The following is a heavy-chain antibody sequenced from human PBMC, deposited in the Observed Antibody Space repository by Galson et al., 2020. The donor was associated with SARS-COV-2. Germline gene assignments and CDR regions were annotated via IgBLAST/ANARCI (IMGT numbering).Heavy chain of an antibody. CDR3: ASGFGELGFDY. CDR2: IYYSGST. Sequence: SQTLSLTCTVSGGSISSSSYYWGWIRQPPGKGLEWIVSIYYSGSTYYNPSLKSRVTISVDTSKNQFSLKLSSVTAAATAVYYCASGFGELGFDYWGQGTLVTVSS. J-gene: IGHJ4*02. CDR1: GGSISSSSYY. V-gene: IGHV4-39*01. D-gene: IGHD3-10*01.